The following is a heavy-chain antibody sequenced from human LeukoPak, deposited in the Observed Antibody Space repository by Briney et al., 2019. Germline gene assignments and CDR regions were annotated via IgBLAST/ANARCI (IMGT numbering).Heavy chain of an antibody. CDR3: ARDGRHRYYYDSSGFYGSWFDP. J-gene: IGHJ5*02. Sequence: ASVKVSCKASGYTVTSYDINWVRQATGQGLEWMGWMNPNSGNTGYAQKFQGRVTMTTDTSTTTAYMELRSLRSDDTAVYYCARDGRHRYYYDSSGFYGSWFDPWGQGTLVTVSS. CDR1: GYTVTSYD. D-gene: IGHD3-22*01. V-gene: IGHV1-8*01. CDR2: MNPNSGNT.